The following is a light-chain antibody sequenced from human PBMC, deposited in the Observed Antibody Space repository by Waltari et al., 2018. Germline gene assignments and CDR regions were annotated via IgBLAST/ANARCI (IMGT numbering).Light chain of an antibody. V-gene: IGLV3-1*01. CDR1: KLGDKY. CDR2: QDT. Sequence: SYELTQPPSVSVSPGQTASLTCSGNKLGDKYACWYQQKPGQSPVVVLYQDTKRPSGCPERCSGSNAGNTATLTISGTQAMDEADYYCQAWDTSTYHVVFGGGTKLTVL. J-gene: IGLJ2*01. CDR3: QAWDTSTYHVV.